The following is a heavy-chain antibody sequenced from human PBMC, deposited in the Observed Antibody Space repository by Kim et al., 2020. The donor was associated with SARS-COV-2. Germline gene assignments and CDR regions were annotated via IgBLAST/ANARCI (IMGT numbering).Heavy chain of an antibody. CDR3: ARDIVVVVPAAITPGGVFDY. Sequence: GGSLRLSCAASGFTFSSYAMHWVRQAPGKGLEWVAVISYDGSNKYYADSVKGRFTISRDNSKNTLYLQMNSLRAEDTAVYYCARDIVVVVPAAITPGGVFDYWGQGTLVTVSS. D-gene: IGHD2-2*01. CDR2: ISYDGSNK. CDR1: GFTFSSYA. V-gene: IGHV3-30*04. J-gene: IGHJ4*02.